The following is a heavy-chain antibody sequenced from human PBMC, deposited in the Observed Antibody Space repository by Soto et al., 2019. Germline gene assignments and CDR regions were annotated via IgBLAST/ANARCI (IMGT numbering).Heavy chain of an antibody. CDR1: GYTFTSYA. V-gene: IGHV1-3*01. D-gene: IGHD3-16*01. CDR3: AMVDVYVTPSPQDV. Sequence: ASVKVSCKASGYTFTSYAMNWVRQAPGQRLEWMGWINAGNGNTKYSQKFQGRVTITRDTSASTAYMELSSLRSEDTAVYYCAMVDVYVTPSPQDVWGQGTTVTVSS. CDR2: INAGNGNT. J-gene: IGHJ6*02.